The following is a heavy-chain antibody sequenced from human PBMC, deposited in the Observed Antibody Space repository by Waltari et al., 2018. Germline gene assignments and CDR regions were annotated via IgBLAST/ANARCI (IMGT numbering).Heavy chain of an antibody. V-gene: IGHV4-38-2*02. Sequence: QLQASGPGLVKPSETLSLPCSVSGFSLTGSYWAWIRQPPGKGLEWIGSVFHTGSPSDKPSLKSRVTIAGDSYKNQFTLRLTAVTAADTAVYYCAGEKARYGFDVWGQGTTVTVSS. CDR2: VFHTGSP. CDR1: GFSLTGSY. J-gene: IGHJ6*02. CDR3: AGEKARYGFDV.